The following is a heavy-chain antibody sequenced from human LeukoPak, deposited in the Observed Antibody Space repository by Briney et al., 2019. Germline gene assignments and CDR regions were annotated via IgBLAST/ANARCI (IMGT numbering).Heavy chain of an antibody. V-gene: IGHV3-15*01. D-gene: IGHD2-21*01. CDR1: GFTFSNAW. J-gene: IGHJ3*02. CDR3: TTDWHIVVVIAPIPDAFDI. CDR2: IKSKTDGGTT. Sequence: RGSLRLSCAASGFTFSNAWMSWVRQAPGKGLEWVGRIKSKTDGGTTDYAAPVKGRFTISRDDSKNTLYLQMNSLKTEDTAVYYCTTDWHIVVVIAPIPDAFDIWGQGTMVTVSS.